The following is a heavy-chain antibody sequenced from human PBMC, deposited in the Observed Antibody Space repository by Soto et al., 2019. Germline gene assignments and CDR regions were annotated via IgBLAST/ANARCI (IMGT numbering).Heavy chain of an antibody. CDR3: ARAYDSNYVDY. Sequence: SETLSLTCTVSGCSISSGGYYWSWIRQHPGKGLEWIGYIYYSGSTYYNPSLKSRVTISVDTSKNQFSLKLSSVTAADTAVYYCARAYDSNYVDYWGQGTLVTVSS. J-gene: IGHJ4*02. CDR1: GCSISSGGYY. V-gene: IGHV4-31*03. CDR2: IYYSGST. D-gene: IGHD3-22*01.